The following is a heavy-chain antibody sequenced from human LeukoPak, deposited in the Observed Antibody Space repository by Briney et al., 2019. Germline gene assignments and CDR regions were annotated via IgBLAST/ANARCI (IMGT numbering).Heavy chain of an antibody. J-gene: IGHJ6*02. CDR1: GFTFSSYA. CDR2: ISGSGGST. CDR3: AKSLILQQPHYYYYYGMDV. D-gene: IGHD2/OR15-2a*01. V-gene: IGHV3-23*01. Sequence: GGSLRLSCAASGFTFSSYAMSWVRQAPGKGLEWVSAISGSGGSTYSADSVKGRFTISRDNSKNTLYLQMNSLRAEDTAVYYCAKSLILQQPHYYYYYGMDVWGQGTTVTVSS.